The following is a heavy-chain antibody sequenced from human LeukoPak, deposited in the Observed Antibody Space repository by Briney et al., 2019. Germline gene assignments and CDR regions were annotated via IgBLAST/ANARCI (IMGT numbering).Heavy chain of an antibody. J-gene: IGHJ4*02. D-gene: IGHD2-2*01. Sequence: SQTLSLSCAISGDSVSSNNVAWNWIRQSPSRGLEWLGRTYYRSKWWFDDYTLSMKSRISINVDTSKNQFSLQLNSVTPEDTAVYYCARDYCTTTSCYADFDYWGQGTLVTVSS. CDR1: GDSVSSNNVA. CDR3: ARDYCTTTSCYADFDY. CDR2: TYYRSKWWFD. V-gene: IGHV6-1*01.